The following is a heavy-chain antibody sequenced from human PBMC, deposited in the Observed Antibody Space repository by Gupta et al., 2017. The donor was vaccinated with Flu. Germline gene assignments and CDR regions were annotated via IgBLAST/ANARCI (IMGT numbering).Heavy chain of an antibody. Sequence: TIYYADSVKGRFTISRDNAKNSLYLQMNSLRDEDTAVYYCARDYDRIAAAGHFDYWGQGTLVTVSS. D-gene: IGHD6-13*01. J-gene: IGHJ4*02. CDR3: ARDYDRIAAAGHFDY. CDR2: TI. V-gene: IGHV3-48*02.